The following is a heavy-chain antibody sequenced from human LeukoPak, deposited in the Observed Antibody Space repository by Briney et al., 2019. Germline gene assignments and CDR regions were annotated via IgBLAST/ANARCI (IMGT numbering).Heavy chain of an antibody. J-gene: IGHJ4*02. CDR2: ISAYNGNT. Sequence: ASVKVSCKASGYTFTSHGISWVRQAPGQGLEWMGWISAYNGNTNYAHKLQGRVTMTTDTSTSTAYMELRSLRSDDTAAYYCARVSRGSYRYYFDYWGQGTLVTVSS. CDR3: ARVSRGSYRYYFDY. CDR1: GYTFTSHG. V-gene: IGHV1-18*01. D-gene: IGHD1-26*01.